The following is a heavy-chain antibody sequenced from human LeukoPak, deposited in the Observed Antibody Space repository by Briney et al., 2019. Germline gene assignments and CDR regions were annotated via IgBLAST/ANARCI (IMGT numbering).Heavy chain of an antibody. CDR3: ARDGSIAARGYFDY. J-gene: IGHJ4*02. CDR2: IKQDGSEK. V-gene: IGHV3-7*01. D-gene: IGHD6-6*01. CDR1: GFTFSGYW. Sequence: PGGSLRLSCAASGFTFSGYWMSWVRQAPGKGLEWVANIKQDGSEKYYVDSVKGRFTISRDNAKNSLYLQMNSLRAEDTAVYYCARDGSIAARGYFDYWGQGTLVTASS.